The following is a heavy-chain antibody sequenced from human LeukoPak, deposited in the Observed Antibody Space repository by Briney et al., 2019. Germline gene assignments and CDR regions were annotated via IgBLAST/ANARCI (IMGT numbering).Heavy chain of an antibody. CDR1: GFTLSDHY. J-gene: IGHJ4*02. V-gene: IGHV3-72*01. CDR3: ARGGYEYFDY. D-gene: IGHD6-25*01. Sequence: GGSLRLSCAASGFTLSDHYMDWVRQAPGKGLEWVARSRDKASSYTTQYATSVTGRFIVSRDEPKNSLYLQMNSLKTEDTAVYYCARGGYEYFDYWGQGTLVTVSS. CDR2: SRDKASSYTT.